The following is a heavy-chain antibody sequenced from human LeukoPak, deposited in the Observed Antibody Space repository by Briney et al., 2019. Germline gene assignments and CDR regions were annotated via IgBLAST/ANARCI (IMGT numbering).Heavy chain of an antibody. Sequence: SETLSLTCTVSCGSFSTYYCSWVRQPPGKGPEWVGFIYYSGSTNYNPCLKSRVTISVDTSKNQFTLKLSAVTAADTAVYYGAREFYYEISGYFFNWGQGTLVTVSS. CDR3: AREFYYEISGYFFN. V-gene: IGHV4-59*01. CDR1: CGSFSTYY. J-gene: IGHJ4*02. D-gene: IGHD3-22*01. CDR2: IYYSGST.